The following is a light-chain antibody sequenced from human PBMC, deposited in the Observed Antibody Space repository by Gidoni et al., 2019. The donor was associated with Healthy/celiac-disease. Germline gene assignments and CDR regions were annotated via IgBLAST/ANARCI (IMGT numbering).Light chain of an antibody. CDR3: QVWDSSRGV. Sequence: SYELTQPLSVSVALGQTARITCGGNNIGSNNVHWYQQKPGQAPVLVIYRDSNRPSGIPERFSGSNSGNTATLTISRAQAGDEADYYCQVWDSSRGVFGGGTKLTVL. V-gene: IGLV3-9*01. J-gene: IGLJ3*02. CDR1: NIGSNN. CDR2: RDS.